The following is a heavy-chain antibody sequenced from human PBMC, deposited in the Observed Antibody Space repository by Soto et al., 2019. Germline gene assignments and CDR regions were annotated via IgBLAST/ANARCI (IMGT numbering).Heavy chain of an antibody. Sequence: SSVTVSCKASGGTFSSYAISWVRQAPGQGLEWMGGIIPIFGTANYAQKFQGRVTITADESTSTAYMELSSLRSEDTAAYYCARDLRGSGPHYYFAYWGQGTLGIVSA. CDR3: ARDLRGSGPHYYFAY. CDR2: IIPIFGTA. D-gene: IGHD2-15*01. CDR1: GGTFSSYA. J-gene: IGHJ4*02. V-gene: IGHV1-69*13.